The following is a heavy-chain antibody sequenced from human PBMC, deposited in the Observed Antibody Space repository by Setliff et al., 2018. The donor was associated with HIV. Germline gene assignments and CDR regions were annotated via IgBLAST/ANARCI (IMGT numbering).Heavy chain of an antibody. V-gene: IGHV4-4*02. Sequence: NPSETLSLTCAVSGGSISSSNWWSWVRQPPGKGLEWIGEIYHSGGTNYNPSLKSRVTISLDKSKNHFSLELRSVTAADTAVYYCARVITMVWTTFDPWGQGTLVTSPQ. J-gene: IGHJ5*02. CDR1: GGSISSSNW. D-gene: IGHD3-10*01. CDR3: ARVITMVWTTFDP. CDR2: IYHSGGT.